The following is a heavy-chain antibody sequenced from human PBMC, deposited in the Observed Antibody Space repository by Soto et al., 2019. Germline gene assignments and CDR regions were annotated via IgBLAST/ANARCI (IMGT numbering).Heavy chain of an antibody. J-gene: IGHJ3*02. CDR2: IYPGDSDT. Sequence: PGESLKISCKGSGYSFTSYWIGWVRQMPGKGLEWMGIIYPGDSDTRYNPSFQGQVTISADKSIGIAYLQWSSLKASDTAMYYCARQNLQEGDYYYGRAGYSSDSYDIWG. D-gene: IGHD3-10*01. CDR1: GYSFTSYW. CDR3: ARQNLQEGDYYYGRAGYSSDSYDI. V-gene: IGHV5-51*01.